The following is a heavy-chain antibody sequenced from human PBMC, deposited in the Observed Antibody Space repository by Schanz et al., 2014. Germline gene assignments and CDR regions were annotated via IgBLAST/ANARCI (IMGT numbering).Heavy chain of an antibody. J-gene: IGHJ4*02. Sequence: VQLVESGGGVVQPGRSLRLSCAASGFTFSTHAMHWVRQAPGKGLEWVALVSSDGNNDYYTDSVKGRFTISRDSAENSLYLQMNSLRAEDTAVYCCARGGPAYYFDDWGQGTLVTVSS. V-gene: IGHV3-30*03. CDR3: ARGGPAYYFDD. CDR1: GFTFSTHA. CDR2: VSSDGNND.